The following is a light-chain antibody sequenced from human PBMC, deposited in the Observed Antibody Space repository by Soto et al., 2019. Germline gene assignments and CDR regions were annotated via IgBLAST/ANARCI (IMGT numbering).Light chain of an antibody. CDR3: QQSNKWPYT. J-gene: IGKJ2*01. Sequence: IVMTQSPATLSVSPGERATLSCRASQSVSSNLAWYQQKPGQAPRLLFYGASTRATGIPARFSGTGSGTDFTLTISSLQSEDFAVYYCQQSNKWPYTFGQGTKLEIK. V-gene: IGKV3-15*01. CDR1: QSVSSN. CDR2: GAS.